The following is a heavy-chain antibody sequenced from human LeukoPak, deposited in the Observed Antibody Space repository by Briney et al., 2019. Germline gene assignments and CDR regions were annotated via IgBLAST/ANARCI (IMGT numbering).Heavy chain of an antibody. CDR3: AGDTSGYYYVDY. CDR2: IYSGGST. V-gene: IGHV3-53*01. J-gene: IGHJ4*02. D-gene: IGHD3-22*01. CDR1: GFTVSSNY. Sequence: PGGSLRLSCAASGFTVSSNYMSWVRQAPGKGLEWVSVIYSGGSTYYADSVKGRFTVSSDNSKNMLYLQMNSLRVEDTAVYYCAGDTSGYYYVDYWGQGTLVTVSS.